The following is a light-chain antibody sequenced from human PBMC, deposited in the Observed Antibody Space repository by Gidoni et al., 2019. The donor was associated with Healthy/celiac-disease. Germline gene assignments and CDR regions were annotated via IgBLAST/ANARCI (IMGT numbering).Light chain of an antibody. Sequence: EIVLTPSPGTLSLSPGERATISCRASQSVSSSYLAWYQQKPGQAPRLLIYGASSRATGIPDRFSGSGSGTDFTLTISRLEPEDFAVYYCQQYGSSPRTFGQGTRLEIK. CDR3: QQYGSSPRT. V-gene: IGKV3-20*01. J-gene: IGKJ5*01. CDR1: QSVSSSY. CDR2: GAS.